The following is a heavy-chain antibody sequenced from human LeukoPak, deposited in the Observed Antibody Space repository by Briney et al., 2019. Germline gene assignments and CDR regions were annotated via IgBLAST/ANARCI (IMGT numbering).Heavy chain of an antibody. CDR3: AKERDIVVVTAILDY. J-gene: IGHJ4*02. CDR1: GFTLSSYA. CDR2: ISGSGGST. Sequence: GGSLRLSCAASGFTLSSYAMSWVRQAPGKGLEWVSAISGSGGSTYYADSVKGRFTIPRDNSKNTLYLQMNSLRAEDTAVYYCAKERDIVVVTAILDYWGQGTLVTVSS. V-gene: IGHV3-23*01. D-gene: IGHD2-21*02.